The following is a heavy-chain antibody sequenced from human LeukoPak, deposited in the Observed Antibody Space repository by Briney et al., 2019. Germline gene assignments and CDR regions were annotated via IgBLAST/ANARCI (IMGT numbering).Heavy chain of an antibody. J-gene: IGHJ4*02. CDR2: ISSSGSTI. D-gene: IGHD3-10*01. CDR1: GFTFSDYY. Sequence: GGSLRLSCAASGFTFSDYYMSWIRQAPGKGLEWVSYISSSGSTIYYADSVKGRFTISRDNAKNSLYLQMNSLRAEDTAVYYCASTTLYGSGRHDYWGQGTLVTVSS. V-gene: IGHV3-11*01. CDR3: ASTTLYGSGRHDY.